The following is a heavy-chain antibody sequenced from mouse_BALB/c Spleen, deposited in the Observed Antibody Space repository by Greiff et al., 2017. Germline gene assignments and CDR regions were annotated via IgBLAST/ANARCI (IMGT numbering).Heavy chain of an antibody. D-gene: IGHD1-1*01. CDR1: GYSFTDYN. CDR2: IDPYNGGT. J-gene: IGHJ2*01. Sequence: EVHLVESGPELVKPGASVKVSCKASGYSFTDYNMYWVKQSHGKSLEWIGYIDPYNGGTSYNQKLKGKATLTVDKSSSTAFMHLNSLTSEDSAVYYCAREEGITWGDYYFDYWGQGTTLTVSS. V-gene: IGHV1S135*01. CDR3: AREEGITWGDYYFDY.